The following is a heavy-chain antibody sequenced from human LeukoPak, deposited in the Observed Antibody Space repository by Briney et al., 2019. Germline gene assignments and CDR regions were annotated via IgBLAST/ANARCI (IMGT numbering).Heavy chain of an antibody. D-gene: IGHD5-12*01. CDR2: TSSSSSDI. Sequence: PGGSLRLSCAASGFTFSSYSMNWVRQAPGKGLEWVAYTSSSSSDIYYADSVKGRSTISRDNVRNSLYLQMNSLRAEDTAVYYCARVVQGRLRSSLDAFDIWGQGTLVTVSS. CDR3: ARVVQGRLRSSLDAFDI. J-gene: IGHJ3*02. V-gene: IGHV3-48*01. CDR1: GFTFSSYS.